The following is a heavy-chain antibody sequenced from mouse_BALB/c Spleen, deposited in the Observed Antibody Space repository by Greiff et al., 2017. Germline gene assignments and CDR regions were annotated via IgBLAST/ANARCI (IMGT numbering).Heavy chain of an antibody. CDR3: ARFITTVEAMDY. J-gene: IGHJ4*01. Sequence: VKLQESGAELARPGASVKLSCKASGYTFTSYWMQWVKQRPGQGLEWIGAIYPGDGDTRYTQKFKGKATLTADKSSSTAYMQLSSLASEDSAVYYCARFITTVEAMDYWGQGTSVTVSS. V-gene: IGHV1-87*01. CDR1: GYTFTSYW. D-gene: IGHD1-1*01. CDR2: IYPGDGDT.